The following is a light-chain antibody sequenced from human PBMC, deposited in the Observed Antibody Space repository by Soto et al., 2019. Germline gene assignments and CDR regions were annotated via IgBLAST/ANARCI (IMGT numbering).Light chain of an antibody. V-gene: IGKV3-15*01. J-gene: IGKJ1*01. CDR2: DAS. CDR1: QSVSSY. Sequence: EIVMTQSPATLSVSAGERATLSCRASQSVSSYLAWYQQKPGQAPRLLIYDASTRATGIPARFSGSGSGTEFTLTISGLQSEDFAVFYCHQYNDWPPAFGQGTKVDI. CDR3: HQYNDWPPA.